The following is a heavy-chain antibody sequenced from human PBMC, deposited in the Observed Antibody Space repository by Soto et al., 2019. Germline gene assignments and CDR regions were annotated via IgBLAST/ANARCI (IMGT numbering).Heavy chain of an antibody. Sequence: EVQLVESGGGLVQPGGSLRLSCAASGFTFSTYSTNWVRQAPGKGLEWVSYISSGSGTIYYADSVKGRFTISRDNAKNSLYLQMNSLRDEDTAVYYCAREIVGATSWFDPWGQGTLVIVSS. CDR1: GFTFSTYS. J-gene: IGHJ5*02. D-gene: IGHD1-26*01. CDR2: ISSGSGTI. CDR3: AREIVGATSWFDP. V-gene: IGHV3-48*02.